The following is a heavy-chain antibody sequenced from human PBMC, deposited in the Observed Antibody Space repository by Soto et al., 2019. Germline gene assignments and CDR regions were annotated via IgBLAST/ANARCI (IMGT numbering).Heavy chain of an antibody. D-gene: IGHD1-1*01. CDR1: GFTFSSYA. Sequence: EVQLLESGGGLVQPGGSLRLSCAASGFTFSSYAMSWVRQAPGKGLEWVSAISGSGGSTYYADSVKGRFTISRDNSKNTLYLQMNSLRAEDTAVYYCAKDVNWNVVGGDAFDIWGQGTMVTVSS. J-gene: IGHJ3*02. CDR2: ISGSGGST. CDR3: AKDVNWNVVGGDAFDI. V-gene: IGHV3-23*01.